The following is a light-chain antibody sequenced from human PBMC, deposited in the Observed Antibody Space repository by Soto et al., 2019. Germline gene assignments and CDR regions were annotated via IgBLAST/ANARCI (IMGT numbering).Light chain of an antibody. CDR2: AAS. J-gene: IGKJ3*01. V-gene: IGKV1-39*01. Sequence: DIQMTQSPSSLSASVGDRVTITCRASQRISSYLNWYQQKPGKAPKLLIYAASSLQSGVPSRFSGSGSGTDFTLTISSLQPEAFATYYCQQSYSTPLFTFGPGTKVDIK. CDR3: QQSYSTPLFT. CDR1: QRISSY.